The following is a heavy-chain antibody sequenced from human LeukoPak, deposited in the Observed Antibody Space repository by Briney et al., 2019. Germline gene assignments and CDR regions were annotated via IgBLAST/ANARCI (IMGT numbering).Heavy chain of an antibody. CDR2: INPNSGGT. D-gene: IGHD2-8*01. Sequence: ASLKVSCRASGYTFTGPYIHWMRQAPEQGLEWMGWINPNSGGTTYAQTFQGRVTVTRDTSTSTVYMELSGLRADDTAAYYCARVEYCTKGVCINFDLWGQGTLVTVSS. CDR1: GYTFTGPY. V-gene: IGHV1-2*02. J-gene: IGHJ4*02. CDR3: ARVEYCTKGVCINFDL.